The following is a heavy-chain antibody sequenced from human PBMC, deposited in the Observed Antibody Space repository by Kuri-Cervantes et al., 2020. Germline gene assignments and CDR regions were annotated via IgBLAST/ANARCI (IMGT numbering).Heavy chain of an antibody. D-gene: IGHD3-10*01. CDR2: ISSNGGST. V-gene: IGHV3-64*02. J-gene: IGHJ3*02. Sequence: GESLKISCAASGFTFSSYAMHWVRQAPGKGLEYVSAISSNGGSTYYADSVKGRFTISRDNSKNSLYLQMYSLRAEDTAVYYCVRESSYGFDIWGQGTTVTVSS. CDR3: VRESSYGFDI. CDR1: GFTFSSYA.